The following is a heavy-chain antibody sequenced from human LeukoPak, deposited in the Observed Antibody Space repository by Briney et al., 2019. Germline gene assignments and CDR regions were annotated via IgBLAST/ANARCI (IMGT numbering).Heavy chain of an antibody. CDR3: ARVPAAAGPFDY. CDR1: GGSISSGDYY. D-gene: IGHD6-13*01. Sequence: SQTLSLTCTVSGGSISSGDYYWSWIRQPAGKGLEWIGRIYTSGSTNYNPSLKSRVTMSVDTSKNQFSLKLSSVTAADTAVYYCARVPAAAGPFDYWGQGTLVTVSS. J-gene: IGHJ4*02. CDR2: IYTSGST. V-gene: IGHV4-61*02.